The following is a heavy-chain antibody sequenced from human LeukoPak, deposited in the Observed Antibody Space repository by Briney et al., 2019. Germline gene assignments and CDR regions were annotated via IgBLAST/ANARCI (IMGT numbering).Heavy chain of an antibody. D-gene: IGHD1-1*01. CDR3: AKGPRGYNWYYDDY. Sequence: PGGSLRLSCAASGFTFSNYAMSWVRQAPGKGLEWVSAISGGSESTYYADSVKGRFTISRDNSKNTLYLQMNSLRAEDTAVHYCAKGPRGYNWYYDDYWGQGTLVTVSS. CDR1: GFTFSNYA. CDR2: ISGGSEST. J-gene: IGHJ4*02. V-gene: IGHV3-23*01.